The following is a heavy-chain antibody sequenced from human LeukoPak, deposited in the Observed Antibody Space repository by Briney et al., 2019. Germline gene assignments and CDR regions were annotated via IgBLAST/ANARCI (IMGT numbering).Heavy chain of an antibody. Sequence: PSETLSLTCTVSGGSFSSYYWSWIRQPAGKGLEWIGHIYTTGTTNYNPSLKSRVTMSIDTSKNQFSLKLSSVTAPDTAVYYCARDAKYYYGSRTYFFFEYWGQGTLLTVSS. CDR1: GGSFSSYY. D-gene: IGHD3-10*01. J-gene: IGHJ4*02. CDR3: ARDAKYYYGSRTYFFFEY. CDR2: IYTTGTT. V-gene: IGHV4-4*07.